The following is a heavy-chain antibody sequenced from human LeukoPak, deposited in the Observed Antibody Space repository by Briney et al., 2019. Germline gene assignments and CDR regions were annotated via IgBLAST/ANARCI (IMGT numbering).Heavy chain of an antibody. D-gene: IGHD6-13*01. CDR2: IYYSGST. Sequence: SETLSLTCTVSGGSISSSRYYWGWIRQPPGKGLEWIGSIYYSGSTYYNPSLKSRVTISVDTSKNQFSLKLSSVTAADTAVYYCARFEYSSSWYDYWGQGTLVTVSS. CDR1: GGSISSSRYY. V-gene: IGHV4-39*01. J-gene: IGHJ4*02. CDR3: ARFEYSSSWYDY.